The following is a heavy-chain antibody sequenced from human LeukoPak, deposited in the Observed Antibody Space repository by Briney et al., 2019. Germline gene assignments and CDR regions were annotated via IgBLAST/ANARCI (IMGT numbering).Heavy chain of an antibody. Sequence: SETLSLTCTASGGSVSSGSYYWSWIRQPPGKGLEWIGYIYYSGSTNYNPSLKSRVTISVDTSKNQFSLKLSSVTAADTAVYYCARTPRRYYYGSGSDYWGQGTLVTVSS. CDR3: ARTPRRYYYGSGSDY. D-gene: IGHD3-10*01. CDR1: GGSVSSGSYY. CDR2: IYYSGST. V-gene: IGHV4-61*01. J-gene: IGHJ4*02.